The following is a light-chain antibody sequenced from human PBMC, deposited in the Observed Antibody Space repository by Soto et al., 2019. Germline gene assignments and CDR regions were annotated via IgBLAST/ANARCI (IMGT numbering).Light chain of an antibody. V-gene: IGKV3-20*01. Sequence: EIVLTQSPGTLSLSPGERATLSCRASQSVSSSYLAWYQQKPGQAPRLLIYGASSKATGIPDGSSGSGSGTDFTLTISRLEPEDFAVYYCQQYGSSGVTFGKGRRLEIK. CDR2: GAS. CDR1: QSVSSSY. J-gene: IGKJ5*01. CDR3: QQYGSSGVT.